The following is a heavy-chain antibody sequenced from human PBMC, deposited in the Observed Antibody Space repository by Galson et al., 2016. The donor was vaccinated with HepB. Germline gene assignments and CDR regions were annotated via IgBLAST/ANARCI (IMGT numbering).Heavy chain of an antibody. V-gene: IGHV3-33*01. CDR1: GFTFSTYI. Sequence: SLRLSCAASGFTFSTYIMHWVRQAPGKGLEWVAIASYDGSQKYYGDSVKGRFTISRDNSKNTLYLQMNSLRADDTAVYYCGREGGGNGCESGASDSWGQGTLVTVSS. J-gene: IGHJ5*01. CDR2: ASYDGSQK. D-gene: IGHD3-16*01. CDR3: GREGGGNGCESGASDS.